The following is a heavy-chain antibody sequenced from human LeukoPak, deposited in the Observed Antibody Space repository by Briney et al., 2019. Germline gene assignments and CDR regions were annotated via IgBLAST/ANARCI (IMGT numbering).Heavy chain of an antibody. D-gene: IGHD7-27*01. CDR2: IHYSGST. V-gene: IGHV4-34*01. J-gene: IGHJ4*02. CDR3: ATRKLGNDY. CDR1: GGSFSGYY. Sequence: SETLSLTCAVYGGSFSGYYWSWIRQPPGKGLEWIGSIHYSGSTYYNPSLKSRVTISVDTSKNQFSLKLSSVTAADTAMYYCATRKLGNDYWGQGTLVTVSS.